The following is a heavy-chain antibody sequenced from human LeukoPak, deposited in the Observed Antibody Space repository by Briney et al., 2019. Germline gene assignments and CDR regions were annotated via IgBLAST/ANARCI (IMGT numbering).Heavy chain of an antibody. J-gene: IGHJ3*02. D-gene: IGHD6-6*01. V-gene: IGHV4-34*01. CDR3: ARVDPTQLGDAFDI. CDR1: GGSFSGYY. CDR2: INHSGST. Sequence: SETLSLTCAVYGGSFSGYYWSWIRQPPGKGLEWIGEINHSGSTNYNPSLKSRVTIPVDTSKNQFSLKLSSVTAADTAVYYCARVDPTQLGDAFDIWGQGTMVTVSS.